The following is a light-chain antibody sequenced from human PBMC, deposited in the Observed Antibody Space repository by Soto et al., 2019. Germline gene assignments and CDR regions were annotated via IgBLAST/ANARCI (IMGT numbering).Light chain of an antibody. J-gene: IGLJ1*01. Sequence: VLTQPPSVSGAPGQRVTISCTGSSSNIGAGHDVHWYQHLPGTAPKLLIYGNGNRPSGIPDRFSGSKSGTSASLAITGLQAEDEADYYCQSYDTSLSGSEVFGTGTKVTV. V-gene: IGLV1-40*01. CDR2: GNG. CDR1: SSNIGAGHD. CDR3: QSYDTSLSGSEV.